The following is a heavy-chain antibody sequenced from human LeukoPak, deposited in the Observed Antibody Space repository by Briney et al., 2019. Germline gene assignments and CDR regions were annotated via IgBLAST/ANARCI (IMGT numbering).Heavy chain of an antibody. Sequence: GGSLRLSCAASGFTFSSYWMSWVRQAPGKGLEGVANIKQWGSEKYYVDSVKGRFTVSRDNAKNSMYLQMNSLRAEDTAVYYCARDSGIAVAGTDCWGQGTLVTVSS. CDR2: IKQWGSEK. D-gene: IGHD6-19*01. CDR1: GFTFSSYW. J-gene: IGHJ4*02. V-gene: IGHV3-7*01. CDR3: ARDSGIAVAGTDC.